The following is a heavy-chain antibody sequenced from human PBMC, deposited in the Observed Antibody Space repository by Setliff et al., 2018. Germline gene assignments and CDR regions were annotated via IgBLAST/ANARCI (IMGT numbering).Heavy chain of an antibody. CDR1: GVSISNYY. CDR3: ARLSWDGLRYHGLDV. CDR2: IQKSGGT. D-gene: IGHD3-10*01. Sequence: SETLSLTCNVSGVSISNYYWSWIRQPPGKGLECIGYIQKSGGTNYNPSLKSRVTISVDTSTNQFSLKLRSVTATDTAVYYCARLSWDGLRYHGLDVWGQGTTVTVSS. J-gene: IGHJ6*02. V-gene: IGHV4-59*01.